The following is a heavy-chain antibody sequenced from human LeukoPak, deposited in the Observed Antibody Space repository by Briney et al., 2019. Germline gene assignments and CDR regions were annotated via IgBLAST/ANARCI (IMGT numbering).Heavy chain of an antibody. J-gene: IGHJ4*02. V-gene: IGHV1-2*02. Sequence: ASVKVSCKASGHTFTGYYMHWVRQAPGQGLEWMGWINANSGDTNYAQKFQGRVTMTRDTSISTAYMELSRLRSDDTAVYYCARPVGEGFYGSGSYYSYWGQGTLVTVSS. CDR1: GHTFTGYY. CDR3: ARPVGEGFYGSGSYYSY. CDR2: INANSGDT. D-gene: IGHD3-10*01.